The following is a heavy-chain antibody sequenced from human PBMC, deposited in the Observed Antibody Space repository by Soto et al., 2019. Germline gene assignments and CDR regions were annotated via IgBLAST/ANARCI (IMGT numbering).Heavy chain of an antibody. Sequence: SETLSLTCAVSGGSISSSNWWSWVRQPPGKGLEWIGEIYHSGSTNYNPSLKSRVTISVDKSKNQFSLKLISVTASDTAVYYCAREAATVGTTRGGEAFDIWDQGTMVAV. J-gene: IGHJ3*02. V-gene: IGHV4-4*02. CDR1: GGSISSSNW. CDR2: IYHSGST. D-gene: IGHD4-17*01. CDR3: AREAATVGTTRGGEAFDI.